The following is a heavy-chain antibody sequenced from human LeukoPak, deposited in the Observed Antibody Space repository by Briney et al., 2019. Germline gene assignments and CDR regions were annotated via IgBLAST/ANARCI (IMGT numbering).Heavy chain of an antibody. D-gene: IGHD3-10*01. V-gene: IGHV3-7*01. J-gene: IGHJ4*02. CDR2: IKEDGGEK. Sequence: PGGSLRLSCAASGFTFSSYWMRWVRQAPGKGLEWVANIKEDGGEKYYVDSVKGRFTISRDNAKNSLYLQMNSLRAEDTAVYYCARDRREGIIVVRGVIIPQGDGFSDYWGQGTLVTVSS. CDR1: GFTFSSYW. CDR3: ARDRREGIIVVRGVIIPQGDGFSDY.